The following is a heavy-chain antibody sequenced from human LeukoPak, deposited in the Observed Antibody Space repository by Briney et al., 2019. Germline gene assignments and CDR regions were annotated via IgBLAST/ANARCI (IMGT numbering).Heavy chain of an antibody. V-gene: IGHV1-8*01. Sequence: ASVKVSCKASGYTFTSYDINWVRQATGQGLEWMGWMNPNSGNTGYAQKFLGRVTMTRNTSISTAYMELSSLRSEDTAVYYCARGRGGTNLRHFDYWGQGTLVTVSS. D-gene: IGHD2-15*01. CDR3: ARGRGGTNLRHFDY. CDR2: MNPNSGNT. CDR1: GYTFTSYD. J-gene: IGHJ4*02.